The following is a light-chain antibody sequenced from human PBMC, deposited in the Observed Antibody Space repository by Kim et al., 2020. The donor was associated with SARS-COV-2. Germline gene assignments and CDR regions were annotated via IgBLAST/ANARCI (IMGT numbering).Light chain of an antibody. CDR2: GTS. CDR3: LQDYEYPLT. V-gene: IGKV1-6*01. CDR1: QAIGND. Sequence: AIQMTQSPSSLSASIGDRVTITCRASQAIGNDLGWYQQKPGKAPKLLIHGTSSLESGVPPRFSGSGSGTDFALTISSLQPEDFAIYYCLQDYEYPLTFGGGTKVDIK. J-gene: IGKJ4*01.